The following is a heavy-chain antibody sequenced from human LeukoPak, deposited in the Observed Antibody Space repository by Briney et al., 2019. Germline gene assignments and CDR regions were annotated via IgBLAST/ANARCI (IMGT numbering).Heavy chain of an antibody. J-gene: IGHJ4*02. CDR3: ARPYSSFDY. Sequence: SETLSLTCTVSGYSISSGYYWGWIRQPPGKGLEWIGSIYHSGSTNYNPSLKSRVTISVDTSKNQFSLKLSSVTAADTAVYYCARPYSSFDYWGQGTLVTVSS. CDR2: IYHSGST. D-gene: IGHD5-18*01. V-gene: IGHV4-38-2*02. CDR1: GYSISSGYY.